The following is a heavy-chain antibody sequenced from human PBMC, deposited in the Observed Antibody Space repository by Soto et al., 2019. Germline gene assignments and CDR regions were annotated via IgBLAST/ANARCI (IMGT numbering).Heavy chain of an antibody. CDR2: IIPIFGTA. D-gene: IGHD2-21*02. J-gene: IGHJ6*02. Sequence: GASVKVSCKASGGTFSSYAISWVRQAPGQGLEWMGGIIPIFGTANYAQKFQGRVTITADESTSTAYMELSSLRSEDTAVYYCARGPAYCGGDCYSFDYYYYGMDVWGQGTTVTVSS. CDR1: GGTFSSYA. V-gene: IGHV1-69*13. CDR3: ARGPAYCGGDCYSFDYYYYGMDV.